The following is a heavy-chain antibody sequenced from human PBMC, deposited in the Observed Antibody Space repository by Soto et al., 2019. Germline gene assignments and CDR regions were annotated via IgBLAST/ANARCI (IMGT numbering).Heavy chain of an antibody. D-gene: IGHD3-10*01. J-gene: IGHJ6*02. CDR3: AKDQEGSGSHWLGYNYYGMDV. Sequence: SETLSLTCTVSGGSISSYYWSWIRQPPGKGLEWIGYIYYSGSTNYNPSLKSRVTISVDTSKNQFSLKLSSVTAADTAVYYCAKDQEGSGSHWLGYNYYGMDVWGQGTTVTVSS. V-gene: IGHV4-59*01. CDR1: GGSISSYY. CDR2: IYYSGST.